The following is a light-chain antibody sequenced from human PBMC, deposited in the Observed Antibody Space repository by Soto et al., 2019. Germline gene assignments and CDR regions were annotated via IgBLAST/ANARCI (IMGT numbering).Light chain of an antibody. V-gene: IGLV1-40*01. Sequence: QAVVTQPPPVSGAPGQRVTISCTGSSSNIGAGYDVHWYQQLPGTAPKFLIYGNDNRPSGVPDRFSGSKSGTSASLVITGLQAEDEADYYCQSYDSSLSAVVFGGGTKLTVL. J-gene: IGLJ2*01. CDR1: SSNIGAGYD. CDR2: GND. CDR3: QSYDSSLSAVV.